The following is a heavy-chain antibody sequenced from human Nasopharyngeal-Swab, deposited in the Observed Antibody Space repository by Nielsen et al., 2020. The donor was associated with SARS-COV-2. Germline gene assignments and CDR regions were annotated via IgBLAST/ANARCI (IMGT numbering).Heavy chain of an antibody. J-gene: IGHJ4*02. CDR3: ARDPHGGSDY. CDR2: IKQDGSEK. V-gene: IGHV3-7*01. CDR1: GFTFSSYW. Sequence: GESLKISCAASGFTFSSYWMSWVRQAPGKGLEWVANIKQDGSEKYYVDSVKGRFTISRDNAKNSLYLQMNSLRAEDTAVYYCARDPHGGSDYWGQGTLVTVSS.